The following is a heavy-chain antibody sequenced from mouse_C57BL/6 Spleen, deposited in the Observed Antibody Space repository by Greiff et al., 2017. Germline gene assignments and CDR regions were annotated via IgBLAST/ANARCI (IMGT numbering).Heavy chain of an antibody. D-gene: IGHD1-1*01. V-gene: IGHV1-9*01. CDR2: ILPGSGST. CDR3: ARRRDYGSSYEWYFDY. Sequence: QVQLQQSGAELMKPGASVKLSCKATGYTFTGYWIEWVKQRPGHGLEWIGEILPGSGSTNYNEKFKGKATFTADTSSNTAYMQLSSLTTEDSAIYYWARRRDYGSSYEWYFDYWGQGTTLTVSS. CDR1: GYTFTGYW. J-gene: IGHJ2*01.